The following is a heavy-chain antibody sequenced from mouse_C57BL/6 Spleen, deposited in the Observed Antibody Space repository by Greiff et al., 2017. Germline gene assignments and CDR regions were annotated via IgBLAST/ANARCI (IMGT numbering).Heavy chain of an antibody. V-gene: IGHV1-69*01. D-gene: IGHD2-1*01. CDR1: GYTFTSYW. CDR2: IDPSDSYT. J-gene: IGHJ4*01. CDR3: ARRGNIYYGNYVPMDY. Sequence: QVQLQQPGAELVMPGASVKLSCKASGYTFTSYWMHWVKQRPGQGLEWIGEIDPSDSYTNYNQKFKGKSTLTVDKSSSTAYMQLSSLTSEDSAVYYCARRGNIYYGNYVPMDYWGQGTSVTVSS.